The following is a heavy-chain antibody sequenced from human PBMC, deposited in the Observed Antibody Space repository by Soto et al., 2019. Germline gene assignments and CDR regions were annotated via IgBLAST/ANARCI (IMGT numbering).Heavy chain of an antibody. CDR2: IFYLGSS. CDR1: GDSIISSDFY. Sequence: SSETLSLTCTVSGDSIISSDFYWGWVRQPPGKGLEWIGSIFYLGSSYYNPSLKSRVTMSVDTSKNQFSLRLRSVTAADTALYFCARHSLALRKNNWFGPWGQGIMVTVSS. V-gene: IGHV4-39*01. CDR3: ARHSLALRKNNWFGP. D-gene: IGHD3-3*02. J-gene: IGHJ5*02.